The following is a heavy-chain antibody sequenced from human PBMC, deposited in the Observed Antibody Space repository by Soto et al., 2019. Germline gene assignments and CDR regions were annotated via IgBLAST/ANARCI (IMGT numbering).Heavy chain of an antibody. D-gene: IGHD3-22*01. J-gene: IGHJ4*03. V-gene: IGHV1-18*01. Sequence: ASVKVSCKASGYTFTSSGMSWVRQAPGQGLEGMGWISAHTGSSEYAQRFQGRVTMTTDRSTSTAYMALRSLRSDDTAVYYCARAFFYHGSDSRGYSFYAFDFWGPGTLVTVSS. CDR3: ARAFFYHGSDSRGYSFYAFDF. CDR1: GYTFTSSG. CDR2: ISAHTGSS.